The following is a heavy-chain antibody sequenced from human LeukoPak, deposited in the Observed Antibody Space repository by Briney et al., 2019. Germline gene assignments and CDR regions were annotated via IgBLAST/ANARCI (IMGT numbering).Heavy chain of an antibody. CDR2: IYYSGST. J-gene: IGHJ6*03. Sequence: SETLSLTCTVSGGSISSHYWSWIRQPPGKGLEWIGYIYYSGSTNYNPSLKSRVTISVDTSKNQFSLKLSSVTAADTAVYYCARENIPLWEGVRYYYYMDVWGKGTTVTVSS. V-gene: IGHV4-59*11. D-gene: IGHD5-18*01. CDR3: ARENIPLWEGVRYYYYMDV. CDR1: GGSISSHY.